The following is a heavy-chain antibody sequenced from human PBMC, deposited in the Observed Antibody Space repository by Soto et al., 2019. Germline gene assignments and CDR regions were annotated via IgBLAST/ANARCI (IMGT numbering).Heavy chain of an antibody. CDR1: GFSLSTSGVG. V-gene: IGHV2-5*02. CDR2: IYWDDDK. Sequence: QITLKESGPTLVKPTQTLTLTCTFSGFSLSTSGVGVGWIRQPPGKALEWLALIYWDDDKRYSPSLKSRLTITKDTSKNQVVLTMTNMDPVDTAPYYCAHRRGSCSGGSCYSGYFDYWGQGTLVTVSS. J-gene: IGHJ4*02. D-gene: IGHD2-15*01. CDR3: AHRRGSCSGGSCYSGYFDY.